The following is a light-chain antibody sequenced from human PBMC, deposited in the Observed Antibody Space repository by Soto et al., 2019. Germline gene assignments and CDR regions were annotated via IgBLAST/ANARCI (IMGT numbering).Light chain of an antibody. Sequence: QSAVTQPPSASQTPGQRVTISCSGSRSNVGRNSVSWYQHVPGTAPKLLIYSHDQRPSGVPDRTSASRSGTAASLAISGLRSEDEAFYYCAAWDDSLNAWVFGGGTQLTVL. J-gene: IGLJ3*02. CDR3: AAWDDSLNAWV. V-gene: IGLV1-44*01. CDR1: RSNVGRNS. CDR2: SHD.